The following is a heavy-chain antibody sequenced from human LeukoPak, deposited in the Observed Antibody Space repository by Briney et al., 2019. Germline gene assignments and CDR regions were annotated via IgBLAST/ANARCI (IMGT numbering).Heavy chain of an antibody. Sequence: SQTLPLTCTVSGGSISSGSYYWSWIRQPAGRGLEWIGRIYTSGSTNYNPSLKSRVTISVDTSKNQFSLKLSTRPAIAVRMYSGARNTARRAFDRWRQATMVTVSS. CDR2: IYTSGST. CDR3: ARNTARRAFDR. CDR1: GGSISSGSYY. V-gene: IGHV4-61*02. J-gene: IGHJ3*02. D-gene: IGHD2-2*02.